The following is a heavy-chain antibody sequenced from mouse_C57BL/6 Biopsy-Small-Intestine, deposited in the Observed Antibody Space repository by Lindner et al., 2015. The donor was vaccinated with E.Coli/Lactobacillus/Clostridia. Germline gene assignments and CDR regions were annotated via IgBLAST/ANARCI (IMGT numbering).Heavy chain of an antibody. Sequence: VQLQESGAELVRPGASVTLSCKASGYTFSDYEIHWVRQTPVHGLEWIGGVAPETGGTAYNQKFKDKAILTADKSSRTSYMELRGLTSEDSAVYYCTRNWIDYWGQGTTLTVSS. CDR3: TRNWIDY. D-gene: IGHD4-1*01. CDR2: VAPETGGT. V-gene: IGHV1-15*01. CDR1: GYTFSDYE. J-gene: IGHJ2*01.